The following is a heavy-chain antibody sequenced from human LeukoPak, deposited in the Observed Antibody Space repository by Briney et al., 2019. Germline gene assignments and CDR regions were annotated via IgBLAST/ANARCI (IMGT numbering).Heavy chain of an antibody. D-gene: IGHD4-23*01. J-gene: IGHJ6*02. CDR3: ARDQNS. Sequence: GGSLRLSCAASGFTVNSYYMSWVRQAPGKGLEWVSVTYSGATSYADSVKGRFTISTDNSKNTLYLQMNSLRAGDTAVYYCARDQNSWGQGTTVSVSS. CDR2: TYSGAT. V-gene: IGHV3-53*01. CDR1: GFTVNSYY.